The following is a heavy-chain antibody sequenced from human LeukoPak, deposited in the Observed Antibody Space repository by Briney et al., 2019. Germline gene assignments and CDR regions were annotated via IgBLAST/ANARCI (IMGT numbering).Heavy chain of an antibody. Sequence: GGSLRLSCAASGFTFSSYAMSWVRQAPGKGLEWVSAITAGGGNTYYADPVKGRLTISRDNSKNMLYPQINSLRAEDTAVYYWAKRLVYSSSWYYFDYWGQGTLVTVSS. CDR1: GFTFSSYA. CDR3: AKRLVYSSSWYYFDY. V-gene: IGHV3-23*01. CDR2: ITAGGGNT. J-gene: IGHJ4*02. D-gene: IGHD6-13*01.